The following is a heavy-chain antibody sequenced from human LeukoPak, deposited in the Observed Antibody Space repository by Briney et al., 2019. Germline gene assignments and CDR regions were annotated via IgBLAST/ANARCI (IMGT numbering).Heavy chain of an antibody. D-gene: IGHD1-14*01. CDR3: ASRRPYYFYY. V-gene: IGHV3-23*01. J-gene: IGHJ4*02. CDR2: IATVAT. CDR1: GFTLSSSA. Sequence: GGSLRLSCAPSGFTLSSSAMSWVRQAPGKGLEYVAAIATVATYYADSVKGRFTISRDNSKNTLYLQMNSLRAEDTAVYYCASRRPYYFYYWGQGTLVTVSS.